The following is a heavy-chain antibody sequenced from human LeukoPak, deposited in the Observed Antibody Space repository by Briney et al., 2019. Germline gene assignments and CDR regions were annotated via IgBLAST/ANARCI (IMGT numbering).Heavy chain of an antibody. CDR3: ARDPATGMASGRHDY. J-gene: IGHJ4*01. Sequence: AASVKVSCKASGYTFTGYYMHWARQAPGQGLEWMGWISAYNGDTMYAQNFQGRVTLTTDTSTTTAYMELRSLTSDDTAVYYCARDPATGMASGRHDYWGQGTLVTVSS. CDR2: ISAYNGDT. V-gene: IGHV1-18*04. CDR1: GYTFTGYY. D-gene: IGHD1-26*01.